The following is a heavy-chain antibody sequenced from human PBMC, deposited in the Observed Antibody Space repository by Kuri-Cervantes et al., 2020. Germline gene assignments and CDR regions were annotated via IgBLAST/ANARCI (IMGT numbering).Heavy chain of an antibody. J-gene: IGHJ4*02. CDR2: IYHSGST. V-gene: IGHV4-39*07. Sequence: GSLRLSCTVSGGSISSGDYYWSWIRQPPGKGLEWIGSIYHSGSTYYNPSLKSRVTISVDTSKNQFSLKLSSVTAADTAVYYCARFEYSGYLDYWGQGTLVTVSS. CDR3: ARFEYSGYLDY. CDR1: GGSISSGDYY. D-gene: IGHD5-12*01.